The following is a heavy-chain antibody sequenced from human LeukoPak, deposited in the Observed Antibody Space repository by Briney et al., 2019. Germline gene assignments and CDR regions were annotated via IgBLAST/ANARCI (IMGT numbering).Heavy chain of an antibody. CDR3: ARDFGWSGELRHFQH. J-gene: IGHJ1*01. D-gene: IGHD3-10*01. V-gene: IGHV3-30*02. Sequence: PGGSLRLSCEASGFTFSSYGMHWVRQAPGEGLEWVAFVRSDEYNIYYAGSVKGRFTISRDNSKNTLYLQMNSQRAEDTAVYYCARDFGWSGELRHFQHWGQGTLVTVSS. CDR1: GFTFSSYG. CDR2: VRSDEYNI.